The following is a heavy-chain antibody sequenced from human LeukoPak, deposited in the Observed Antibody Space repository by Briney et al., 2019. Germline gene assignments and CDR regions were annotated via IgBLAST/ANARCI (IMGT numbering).Heavy chain of an antibody. CDR3: ARGSATFGLIGLFDY. D-gene: IGHD3/OR15-3a*01. V-gene: IGHV4-30-4*07. Sequence: SQTLSLTCAVSGDSISSGGYSWNWIRQPPGKGLECVGYVYSSGSAYYNPSLKSRVTMSVDTSKNQFSLNLTSMTAADTAVYYCARGSATFGLIGLFDYWGQGTLVTVSS. CDR1: GDSISSGGYS. CDR2: VYSSGSA. J-gene: IGHJ4*02.